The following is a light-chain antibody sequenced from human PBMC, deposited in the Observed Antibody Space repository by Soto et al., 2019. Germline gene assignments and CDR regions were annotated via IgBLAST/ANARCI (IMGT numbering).Light chain of an antibody. CDR2: DAS. J-gene: IGKJ5*01. V-gene: IGKV1-5*01. CDR1: ERISSW. Sequence: DIQMNQSPSTLSASVGDIVTITFRASERISSWLAWYQQKPGKAPKLLIYDASSLESGVPSRFSGSGSGTDFTFTVSSLQPEDIATYYCQQYDNLPLTFGQGTRLEI. CDR3: QQYDNLPLT.